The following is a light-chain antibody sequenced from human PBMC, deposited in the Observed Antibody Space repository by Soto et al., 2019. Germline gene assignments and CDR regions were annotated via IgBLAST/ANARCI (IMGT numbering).Light chain of an antibody. Sequence: DIQMTHSPSTLSASVGYRVTVTSRASQSIISWLAWYQHKPGKAPRLLIYKASDLESGVPSRFSGIGSGTDFPLTISSLRPDDFATYSCQQYNSYSPLNFGGGTKV. CDR2: KAS. CDR3: QQYNSYSPLN. J-gene: IGKJ4*01. CDR1: QSIISW. V-gene: IGKV1-5*03.